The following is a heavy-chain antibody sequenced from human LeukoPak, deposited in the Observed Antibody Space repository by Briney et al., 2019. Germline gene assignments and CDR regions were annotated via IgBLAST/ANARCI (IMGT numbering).Heavy chain of an antibody. J-gene: IGHJ4*02. CDR1: GGTFSSYA. D-gene: IGHD5-18*01. CDR2: IIPIFGTA. Sequence: SVKVSCKASGGTFSSYAISWVRQAPGQGLEWMGRIIPIFGTANYAQKFQGRVTITTDESTSTAYMELRSLRSDDTAVYFCARVHGYNIGIYYFDYWGQGTLVTVSS. CDR3: ARVHGYNIGIYYFDY. V-gene: IGHV1-69*05.